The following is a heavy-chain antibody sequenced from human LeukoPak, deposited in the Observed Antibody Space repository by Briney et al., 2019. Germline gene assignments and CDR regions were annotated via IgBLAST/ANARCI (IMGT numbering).Heavy chain of an antibody. D-gene: IGHD3-22*01. CDR3: AGEPRGVVVIPRFDP. J-gene: IGHJ5*02. V-gene: IGHV3-30-3*01. CDR2: IPYDGSNK. CDR1: GFTFSSYA. Sequence: PGGSLRLSCAASGFTFSSYAMHWVRQAPGKGLEWVAVIPYDGSNKYYADSVKGRFTISRDNSKNTLYLQMNSLRAEDTAVYYCAGEPRGVVVIPRFDPWGQGTLVTVSS.